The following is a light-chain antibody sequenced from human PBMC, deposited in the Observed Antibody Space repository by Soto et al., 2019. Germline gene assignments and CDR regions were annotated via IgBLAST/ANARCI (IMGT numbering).Light chain of an antibody. CDR1: SSNIGAGYD. CDR3: QSYDSSLSGFYV. CDR2: GNS. J-gene: IGLJ1*01. Sequence: QSVLTQPSSVSGAPGQRVTISCTGSSSNIGAGYDVHWYQQLPGTAPKLLIYGNSNRPSGVPDRFSGSKSGTSASLAITGLQGEDEADYYCQSYDSSLSGFYVFGTGTKLTVL. V-gene: IGLV1-40*01.